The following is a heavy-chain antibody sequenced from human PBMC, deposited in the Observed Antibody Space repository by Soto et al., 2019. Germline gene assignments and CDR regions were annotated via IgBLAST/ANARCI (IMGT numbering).Heavy chain of an antibody. V-gene: IGHV3-30*18. J-gene: IGHJ4*02. Sequence: ESGGGVVQPGRSLRLSCAASGFTFSSYGMHWVRQAPGKGLEWVAVISYDGSNKYYADSVKGRFTISRDNSKNTLYLQMNSLRAEDTAVYYCAKEVEVAAAGLRGVDYWGQGTLVTVSS. D-gene: IGHD6-13*01. CDR1: GFTFSSYG. CDR2: ISYDGSNK. CDR3: AKEVEVAAAGLRGVDY.